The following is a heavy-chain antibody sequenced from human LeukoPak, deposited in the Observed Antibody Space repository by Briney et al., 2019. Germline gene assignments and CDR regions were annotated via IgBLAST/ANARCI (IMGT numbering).Heavy chain of an antibody. CDR3: AKDFYYDSSGYYYYYYYYMDV. CDR2: ISGSGGST. Sequence: GGSLRLSCAASGFTFSSYGMSWVRQAPGKGLEWVSAISGSGGSTYYADSVKGRFTISRDNSKNTLYLQMNSLRAEDTAVYYCAKDFYYDSSGYYYYYYYYMDVWGKGTTVTISS. D-gene: IGHD3-22*01. J-gene: IGHJ6*03. CDR1: GFTFSSYG. V-gene: IGHV3-23*01.